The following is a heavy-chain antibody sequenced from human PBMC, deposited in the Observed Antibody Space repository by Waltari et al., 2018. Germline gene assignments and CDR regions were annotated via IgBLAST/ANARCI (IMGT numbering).Heavy chain of an antibody. V-gene: IGHV3-74*01. CDR3: ARDGLGSSHDY. J-gene: IGHJ4*02. CDR2: IHSDWRSP. Sequence: EVQLVESGGGLIQPGGSLRLSCAASGFSISGYWMHWVRLPPGKGLVWVALIHSDWRSPSYVDSVRGRFTVSRDNAKNTVYLQMNSLRADDTGVYFCARDGLGSSHDYWGQGTLVTVSS. CDR1: GFSISGYW. D-gene: IGHD6-6*01.